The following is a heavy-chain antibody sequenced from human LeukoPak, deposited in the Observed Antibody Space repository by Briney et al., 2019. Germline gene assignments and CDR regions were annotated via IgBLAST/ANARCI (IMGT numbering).Heavy chain of an antibody. V-gene: IGHV3-53*01. CDR1: GFTVSSNY. J-gene: IGHJ4*02. D-gene: IGHD1-14*01. CDR2: IYTGGST. CDR3: AKVNPDYGDY. Sequence: PGGSLRLSCAASGFTVSSNYMSWVRQAPGKGLEWVSAIYTGGSTYYADSVKGRFTISRDNSKNTLYLQMNSLRAEDTAVYYCAKVNPDYGDYVGQGTLVTVSS.